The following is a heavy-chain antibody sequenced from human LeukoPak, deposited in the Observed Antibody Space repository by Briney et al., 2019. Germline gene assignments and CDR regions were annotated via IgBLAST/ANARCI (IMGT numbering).Heavy chain of an antibody. D-gene: IGHD2-21*02. J-gene: IGHJ6*02. CDR1: GGSISSYY. CDR2: IYYSVST. V-gene: IGHV4-59*01. Sequence: SETLSLTCTVSGGSISSYYWSWIRQPPGKGLEWIGYIYYSVSTNYNPSLKSRVTISVDTSKNQFSLKLSSVTAADTAVYYCASTYCGGDCYSGSGYYYGMDVWGQGTTVTVSS. CDR3: ASTYCGGDCYSGSGYYYGMDV.